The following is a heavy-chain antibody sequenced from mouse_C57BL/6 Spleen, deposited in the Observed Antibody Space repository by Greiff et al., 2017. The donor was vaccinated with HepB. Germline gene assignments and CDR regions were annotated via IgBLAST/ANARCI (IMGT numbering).Heavy chain of an antibody. D-gene: IGHD2-1*01. CDR2: IYPGNSDT. J-gene: IGHJ3*01. Sequence: VQLQQSGTVLARPGASVKMSCKTSGYTFTSYWMHWVKQRPGQGLEWIGAIYPGNSDTSYNQKFKGKAKLTAVTSASTAYMELSSRTNEDSAVYYCTRSGYYGNYAWFAYWGQGTLVTVSA. CDR1: GYTFTSYW. V-gene: IGHV1-5*01. CDR3: TRSGYYGNYAWFAY.